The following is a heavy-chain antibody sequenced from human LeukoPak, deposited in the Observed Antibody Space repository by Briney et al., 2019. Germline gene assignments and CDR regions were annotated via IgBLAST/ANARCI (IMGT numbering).Heavy chain of an antibody. CDR3: AVGGDILTGYYYFDY. V-gene: IGHV4-59*12. Sequence: SETLSLTCTVSGGSISSYYWSWIRQPPGKGLEWIGYIYYSGSTNYNPSLKSRVTISVDTSKNQFSLKLSSVTAADTAVYYCAVGGDILTGYYYFDYWGQGTLVTVSS. CDR1: GGSISSYY. J-gene: IGHJ4*02. D-gene: IGHD3-9*01. CDR2: IYYSGST.